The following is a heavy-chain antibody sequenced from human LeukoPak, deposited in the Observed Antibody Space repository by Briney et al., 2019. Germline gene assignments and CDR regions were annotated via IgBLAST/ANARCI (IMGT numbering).Heavy chain of an antibody. D-gene: IGHD1-26*01. CDR2: IYHSGST. CDR1: GGSISSNNW. CDR3: ARLIVGTSTRFDY. Sequence: PSETLSLTCAVSGGSISSNNWWSWVSQPPGKGLEWIGEIYHSGSTNYNPSLKSRVTISIDKSKNQFSLKLSSVTAADTAVYYCARLIVGTSTRFDYWGQGTLVTVSS. J-gene: IGHJ4*02. V-gene: IGHV4-4*02.